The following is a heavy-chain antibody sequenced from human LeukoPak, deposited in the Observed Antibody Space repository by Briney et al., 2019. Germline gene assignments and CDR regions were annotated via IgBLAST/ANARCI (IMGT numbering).Heavy chain of an antibody. D-gene: IGHD6-6*01. V-gene: IGHV3-15*01. CDR3: ARDKGTSYLSSFDY. J-gene: IGHJ4*02. CDR2: IKSKTDGGTT. Sequence: GGSLRLSCAVSGSTLNNAWMNWVRQAPGKGLEWVGRIKSKTDGGTTDYAAPVKGRFTISRDDSKNTVYLQMNSLRAADTAVYYCARDKGTSYLSSFDYWGQGTLVTVSS. CDR1: GSTLNNAW.